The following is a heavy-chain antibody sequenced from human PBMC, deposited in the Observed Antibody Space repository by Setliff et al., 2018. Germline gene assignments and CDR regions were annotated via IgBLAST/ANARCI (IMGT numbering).Heavy chain of an antibody. V-gene: IGHV4-4*07. CDR3: ARGRLLYVGDSHYFDN. Sequence: PSETLSLTCTVSGDSISTYYWSWIRRPAGKGLEWIGRVFVDGSTNYNPSLQSRVTISVDTSKNQFSLQLTSVTAADTAVYYCARGRLLYVGDSHYFDNWGQGTLVTVSS. D-gene: IGHD4-17*01. CDR2: VFVDGST. J-gene: IGHJ4*02. CDR1: GDSISTYY.